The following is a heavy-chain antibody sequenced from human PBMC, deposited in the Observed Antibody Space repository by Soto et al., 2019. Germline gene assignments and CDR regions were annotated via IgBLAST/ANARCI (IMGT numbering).Heavy chain of an antibody. CDR3: ARLHVSGFDP. Sequence: PSETLSLTCTVSGGSISSGGYYWSWIRQHPGKGLEWIGYIYYSGSTNYNPSLKSRVTISVDASKNQFSLKLSSVTAADTAVYYCARLHVSGFDPWGQGTLVTVSS. CDR1: GGSISSGGYY. J-gene: IGHJ5*02. V-gene: IGHV4-61*08. CDR2: IYYSGST. D-gene: IGHD3-16*01.